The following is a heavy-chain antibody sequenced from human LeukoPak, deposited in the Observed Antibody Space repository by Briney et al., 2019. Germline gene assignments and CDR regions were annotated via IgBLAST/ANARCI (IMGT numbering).Heavy chain of an antibody. CDR3: ARDLSGSSNFDY. Sequence: ASVKVSCKASGYTFTSYSIHWVRQAPGQGLEWMGIINPSGGTTTYTQKFQGRVTMTRDMSTSTVYVELSSLRSGDTAVYYCARDLSGSSNFDYWGQGTLVTVSS. D-gene: IGHD1-26*01. V-gene: IGHV1-46*01. CDR1: GYTFTSYS. J-gene: IGHJ4*02. CDR2: INPSGGTT.